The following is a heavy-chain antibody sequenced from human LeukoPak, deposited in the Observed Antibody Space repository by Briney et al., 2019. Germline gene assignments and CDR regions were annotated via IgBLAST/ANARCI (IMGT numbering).Heavy chain of an antibody. CDR1: DDSASSGAYY. CDR2: IYNSGST. Sequence: SETLSLTCTVSDDSASSGAYYWSWIRQPPGKGLEWIGFIYNSGSTNYNPSLKSRVTISVDTSKNQFSLMLSSVTAADTAVYYCARGYDSSAYYPFNYWGQGTLVTVSS. D-gene: IGHD3-22*01. CDR3: ARGYDSSAYYPFNY. V-gene: IGHV4-61*08. J-gene: IGHJ4*02.